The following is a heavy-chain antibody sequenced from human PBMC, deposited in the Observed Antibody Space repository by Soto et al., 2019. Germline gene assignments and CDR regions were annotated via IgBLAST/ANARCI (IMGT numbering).Heavy chain of an antibody. D-gene: IGHD6-13*01. CDR3: ARADSSWLFDY. CDR2: ISSSGSTI. V-gene: IGHV3-48*03. Sequence: GGSLRLSCAASGFTFSSYEMNWVRQAPGKGLEWVSYISSSGSTIYYADSVKGRFTISRDNAKNSLYLQMNSLRAEDTAVYYCARADSSWLFDYWGQGTLVTVSS. CDR1: GFTFSSYE. J-gene: IGHJ4*02.